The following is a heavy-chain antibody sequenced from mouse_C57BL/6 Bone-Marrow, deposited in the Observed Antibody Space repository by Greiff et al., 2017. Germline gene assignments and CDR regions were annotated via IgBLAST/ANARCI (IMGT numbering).Heavy chain of an antibody. CDR3: ARRELGRRGNFGY. V-gene: IGHV1-64*01. CDR2: IHPNSGST. D-gene: IGHD4-1*01. Sequence: QVQLKQPGAELVKPGASVKLSCKASGYTFTSYWMHWVKQRPGQGLGWIGMIHPNSGSTNYNEKFKSKATLTVDKSSSTAYMQLSSLTAEDSAVYYCARRELGRRGNFGYWGQVNTLAVSS. CDR1: GYTFTSYW. J-gene: IGHJ2*01.